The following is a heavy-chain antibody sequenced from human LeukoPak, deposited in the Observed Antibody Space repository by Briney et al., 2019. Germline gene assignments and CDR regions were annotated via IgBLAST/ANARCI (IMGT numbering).Heavy chain of an antibody. CDR2: IVVGSGNT. D-gene: IGHD2-2*01. Sequence: SVKVSCKASGFTFTSSAVQWVRQARGQRLEWIGWIVVGSGNTNYAQKFQERVTITRDMSASTAYMELSSLRSEDTAVYYCAKDLTYCSSTSCPTSDAFDIWGQGTMVTVSS. CDR3: AKDLTYCSSTSCPTSDAFDI. CDR1: GFTFTSSA. V-gene: IGHV1-58*01. J-gene: IGHJ3*02.